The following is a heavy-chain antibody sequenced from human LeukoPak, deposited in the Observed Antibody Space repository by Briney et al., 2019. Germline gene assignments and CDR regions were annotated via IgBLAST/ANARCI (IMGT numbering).Heavy chain of an antibody. Sequence: SETLSLTCTVSGGSISSYYWSWIRQPAGKGLEWIGRIYTSGSTSYNPSLKSRVTMSVDTSKNQFSLKLSSVTAADTAVYYCARDRRGGSYLYYFDYWGQGTLVTVSS. D-gene: IGHD1-26*01. CDR1: GGSISSYY. V-gene: IGHV4-4*07. CDR3: ARDRRGGSYLYYFDY. CDR2: IYTSGST. J-gene: IGHJ4*02.